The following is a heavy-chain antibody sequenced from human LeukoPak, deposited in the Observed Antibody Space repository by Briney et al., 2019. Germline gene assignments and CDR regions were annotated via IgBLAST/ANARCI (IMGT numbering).Heavy chain of an antibody. CDR2: IDQNGDET. CDR1: GSTLSTYW. D-gene: IGHD1-1*01. CDR3: ATKGVERSQYYYYMDV. J-gene: IGHJ6*03. Sequence: GGSLRLSCAASGSTLSTYWMTWVRQAPGKGLEWVANIDQNGDETYYVDSVKGRFTISRDNAKNSLYLQMNSLRVDDTAVYYCATKGVERSQYYYYMDVWGNGTRVTVSS. V-gene: IGHV3-7*01.